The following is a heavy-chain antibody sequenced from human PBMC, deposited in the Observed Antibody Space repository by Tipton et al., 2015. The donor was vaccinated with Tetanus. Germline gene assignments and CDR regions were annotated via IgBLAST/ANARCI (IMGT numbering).Heavy chain of an antibody. J-gene: IGHJ4*02. D-gene: IGHD4-11*01. CDR1: GGSFSGYY. CDR2: INHSGST. V-gene: IGHV4-34*01. Sequence: TLSLTCAVYGGSFSGYYWSWIRQPPGKGLEWIGEINHSGSTNYNPSLKSRVTISVDTSKNQFSLKLSSVTAADTAVYYCARLASYSNHLDAWGQGALVTVSS. CDR3: ARLASYSNHLDA.